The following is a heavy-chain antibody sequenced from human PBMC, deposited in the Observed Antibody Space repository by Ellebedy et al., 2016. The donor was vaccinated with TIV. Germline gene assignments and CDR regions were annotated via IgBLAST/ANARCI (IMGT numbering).Heavy chain of an antibody. Sequence: AASVKVSCKASGGTFSSYAISWVRQAPGQGLEWMGGIIPIFGTANYAQKFQGRVTITADESTSTAYMELSSLRSEDTAVYYCARGRWELLAPGAFDIWGQGTMVTVSS. CDR3: ARGRWELLAPGAFDI. V-gene: IGHV1-69*13. J-gene: IGHJ3*02. CDR1: GGTFSSYA. D-gene: IGHD1-26*01. CDR2: IIPIFGTA.